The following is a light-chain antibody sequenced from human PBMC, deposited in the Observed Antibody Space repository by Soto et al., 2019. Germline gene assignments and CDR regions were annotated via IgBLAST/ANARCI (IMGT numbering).Light chain of an antibody. CDR2: KAS. V-gene: IGKV1-5*03. J-gene: IGKJ1*01. Sequence: QMTQSPSTLSASEGDRVTITCWASQSVGSWLAWHQQKPGRAPKVLVYKASNLQDGVPSRFSGSGSGTEFTLTISSLQPDDVATYFCHQSSRYPWTFGQGTKVEIK. CDR1: QSVGSW. CDR3: HQSSRYPWT.